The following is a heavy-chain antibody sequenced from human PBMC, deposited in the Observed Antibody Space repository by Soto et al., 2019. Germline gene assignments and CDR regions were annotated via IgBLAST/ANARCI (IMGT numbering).Heavy chain of an antibody. D-gene: IGHD3-22*01. J-gene: IGHJ5*02. CDR1: GFTFSSYW. V-gene: IGHV3-48*02. CDR2: ISSSSSTI. Sequence: GGSLRLSCAASGFTFSSYWMHWVRQAPGKGLEWVSYISSSSSTIYYADSVKGRFTISRDNAKNSLYLQMNSLRDEDTAVYYCARDAPPLAYYYDPNWFDPWGQGTLVTVSS. CDR3: ARDAPPLAYYYDPNWFDP.